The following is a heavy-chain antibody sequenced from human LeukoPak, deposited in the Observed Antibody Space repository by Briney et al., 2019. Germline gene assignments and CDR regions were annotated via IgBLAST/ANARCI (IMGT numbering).Heavy chain of an antibody. J-gene: IGHJ3*02. D-gene: IGHD3-22*01. Sequence: GGSLRLSCAASGFTFSSYAMSWVRQAPGKGLEWVSAISGSGGSTYYADSVKGRFTISRDNSKDTLYLQMNSLRAEDTAVYYCAKALGLYYYDSSGYTDAFDIWGQGTMVTVSS. CDR3: AKALGLYYYDSSGYTDAFDI. CDR1: GFTFSSYA. V-gene: IGHV3-23*01. CDR2: ISGSGGST.